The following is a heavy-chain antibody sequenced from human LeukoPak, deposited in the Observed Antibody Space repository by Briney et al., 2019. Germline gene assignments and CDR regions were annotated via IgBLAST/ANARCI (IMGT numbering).Heavy chain of an antibody. D-gene: IGHD1-1*01. CDR2: ISGSGRST. CDR1: GFTFSSYS. J-gene: IGHJ5*01. CDR3: AKAGARGNVNWFDS. Sequence: GGSLRLSCAATGFTFSSYSMNWVRQAPGKGLEWVSAISGSGRSTYSADSVRGRFTTSRDNSKNILYLQMNNLRGEDTAVYCCAKAGARGNVNWFDSWGQGTLVTVSS. V-gene: IGHV3-23*01.